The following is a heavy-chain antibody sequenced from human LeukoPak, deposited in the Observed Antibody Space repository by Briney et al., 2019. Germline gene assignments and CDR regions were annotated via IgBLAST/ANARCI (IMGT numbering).Heavy chain of an antibody. Sequence: PGGSLRLSCAASGFTFSSYGMHWVRQAPGKGLEWVAFIRYDGSNKYYADSVKGRFTISRDNSKNTLYLQMNSLRAEDTAVYYCAKLPIGPAARPQSAEYFQHWGQGTLVTVSS. CDR3: AKLPIGPAARPQSAEYFQH. D-gene: IGHD2-2*01. CDR2: IRYDGSNK. CDR1: GFTFSSYG. V-gene: IGHV3-30*02. J-gene: IGHJ1*01.